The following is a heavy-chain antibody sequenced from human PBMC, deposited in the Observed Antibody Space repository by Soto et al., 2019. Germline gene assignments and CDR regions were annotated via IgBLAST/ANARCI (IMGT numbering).Heavy chain of an antibody. CDR3: ARVRTIYYYYGMDV. J-gene: IGHJ6*02. D-gene: IGHD2-21*01. V-gene: IGHV1-8*01. CDR2: MNTNSGNT. Sequence: QVPLVQSGAEVKKPGASVKVSCKASGYTFTSYDINWVRQATGQGLEWMGWMNTNSGNTGYAQKFQGRVTMTRNTSISTAYMELSSLRSEDTAVYYCARVRTIYYYYGMDVWGQGTTVTVSS. CDR1: GYTFTSYD.